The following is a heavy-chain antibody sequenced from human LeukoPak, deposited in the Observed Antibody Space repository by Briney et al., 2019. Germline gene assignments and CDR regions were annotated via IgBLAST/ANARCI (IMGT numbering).Heavy chain of an antibody. Sequence: PSETLSLTCTVSGGSISNQYWTWIRQPAGKGLEWIGRIYTSGSTNYNPSLKSRVTMSVDTSKNQFSLKLSSVTAADTAVYYCARVFDYYYYYMDVWGKGTTVTVSS. D-gene: IGHD2-21*01. CDR3: ARVFDYYYYYMDV. CDR1: GGSISNQY. V-gene: IGHV4-4*07. J-gene: IGHJ6*03. CDR2: IYTSGST.